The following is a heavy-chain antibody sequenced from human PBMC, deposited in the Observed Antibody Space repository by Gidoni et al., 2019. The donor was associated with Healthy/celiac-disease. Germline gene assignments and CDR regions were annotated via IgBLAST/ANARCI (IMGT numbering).Heavy chain of an antibody. CDR3: AKDVREYYDYVWGSYYYYYGMDV. Sequence: EVQLLESGGGLVQPGGSLRLSCAASGFTFRSYAMSWVRQAPGKGLEWVSAISGSGGSTYYADSVKGRFTISRDNSKNTLYRQMNSLRAEDTAVYYCAKDVREYYDYVWGSYYYYYGMDVWGQGTTVTVSS. V-gene: IGHV3-23*01. D-gene: IGHD3-16*01. CDR1: GFTFRSYA. J-gene: IGHJ6*02. CDR2: ISGSGGST.